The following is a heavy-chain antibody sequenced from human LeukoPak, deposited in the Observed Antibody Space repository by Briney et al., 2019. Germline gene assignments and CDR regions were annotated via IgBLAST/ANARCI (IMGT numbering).Heavy chain of an antibody. J-gene: IGHJ6*02. CDR3: ARDLGEYQLLDYYYYGMDV. CDR2: IIPILGIA. V-gene: IGHV1-69*04. Sequence: ASVKVSCKASGGTFSSYAISWVRQAPGQGHEWMGRIIPILGIANYAQKFQGRVTITADKSTSTAYMELSSLRSEDTAVYYCARDLGEYQLLDYYYYGMDVWGQGTTVTVSS. CDR1: GGTFSSYA. D-gene: IGHD2-2*01.